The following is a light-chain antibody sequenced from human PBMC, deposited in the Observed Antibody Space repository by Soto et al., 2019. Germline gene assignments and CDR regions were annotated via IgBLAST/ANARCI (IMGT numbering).Light chain of an antibody. J-gene: IGLJ2*01. CDR2: SNN. CDR1: SSNIGSNT. CDR3: AAWDDSLNGPVV. V-gene: IGLV1-44*01. Sequence: QLVLTQPPSASGTPGQRVTISCSGSSSNIGSNTVNWYQQLPGTAPKLLIYSNNQRPSGVPDRFSGSKSGTSASLAISGLQSEDEADDYCAAWDDSLNGPVVFGGGTKVTVL.